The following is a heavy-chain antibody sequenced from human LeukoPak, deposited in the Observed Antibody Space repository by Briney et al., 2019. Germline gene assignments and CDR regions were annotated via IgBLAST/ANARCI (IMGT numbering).Heavy chain of an antibody. V-gene: IGHV4-34*01. CDR3: ARGPPANYYGSGSYYIKANYFDY. D-gene: IGHD3-10*01. Sequence: PSETLSLTCAVYGGSFSGYYWSWIRQPPGKGLEWIGEINHSGSTNYNPSLKSRVTISVDTSKNQFSLKLSSVTAADTAVYYCARGPPANYYGSGSYYIKANYFDYWGQGTLVTVSS. CDR1: GGSFSGYY. J-gene: IGHJ4*02. CDR2: INHSGST.